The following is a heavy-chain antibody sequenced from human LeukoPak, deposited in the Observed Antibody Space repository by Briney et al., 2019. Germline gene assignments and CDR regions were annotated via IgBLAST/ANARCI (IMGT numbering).Heavy chain of an antibody. Sequence: GGSLRLSCAASGFTFSGYAMSWVRQAPGKGLEWVSAISGSGGSTYYADSVKGRFTISRDNSKNTLYLQMNSLRAEDTAVYYCAKYRYYDSSGPYYFDYWGQGTLVTVSS. D-gene: IGHD3-22*01. CDR3: AKYRYYDSSGPYYFDY. V-gene: IGHV3-23*01. CDR2: ISGSGGST. CDR1: GFTFSGYA. J-gene: IGHJ4*02.